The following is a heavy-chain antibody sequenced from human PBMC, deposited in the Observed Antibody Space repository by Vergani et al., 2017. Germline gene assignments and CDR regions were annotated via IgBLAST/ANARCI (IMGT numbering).Heavy chain of an antibody. CDR1: GGSISSSNW. V-gene: IGHV4-4*02. CDR3: ARAMSGYDILTGTVVYYYGMDV. CDR2: IYHSGST. J-gene: IGHJ6*02. Sequence: QVQLQESGPGLVKPSGTLSLTCAVSGGSISSSNWWSWVRQPPGQGLEWIGEIYHSGSTNYNPSLKSRVTISVDTSKNQFSLKLSSVTAADTAVYYCARAMSGYDILTGTVVYYYGMDVWGQGTTVTVSS. D-gene: IGHD3-9*01.